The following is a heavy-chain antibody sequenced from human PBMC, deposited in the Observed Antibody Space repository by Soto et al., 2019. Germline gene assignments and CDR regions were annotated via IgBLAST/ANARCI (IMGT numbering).Heavy chain of an antibody. CDR2: ISGSGGST. D-gene: IGHD2-21*01. V-gene: IGHV3-23*01. CDR3: AKETYCGGDCYGGDWDY. J-gene: IGHJ4*02. CDR1: GFTFSSYA. Sequence: HPGGCLRLSCAASGFTFSSYAMSWVRQAPGKGLEWVSAISGSGGSTYYADSVQGRFTISRDNSKNTLYLQMSSLGADDTAVYYCAKETYCGGDCYGGDWDYWGQGTLVTVSS.